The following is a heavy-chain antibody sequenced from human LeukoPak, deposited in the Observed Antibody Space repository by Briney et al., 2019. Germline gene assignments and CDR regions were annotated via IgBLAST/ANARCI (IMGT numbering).Heavy chain of an antibody. D-gene: IGHD3-3*01. CDR1: GFTFSDYY. Sequence: GGSLRLSCAASGFTFSDYYMSWIRQAPGKGLEWVSYISSSGSTTYYADSVKGRFTISRDNSKNTLYLQRNSLRAEDTAVYYCAKPLGSGPYYFDYWGQGTLVTVSS. V-gene: IGHV3-11*01. CDR3: AKPLGSGPYYFDY. CDR2: ISSSGSTT. J-gene: IGHJ4*02.